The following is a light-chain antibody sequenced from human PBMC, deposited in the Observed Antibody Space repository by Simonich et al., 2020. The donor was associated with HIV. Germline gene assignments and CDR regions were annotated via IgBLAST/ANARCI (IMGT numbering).Light chain of an antibody. CDR2: WAS. Sequence: DIVMTQSPDSLAVSLGERATINCKSSQSVLYSPNNKNDLAWYQQKTGQPPKLLIYWASTRESRVPDRFSGSGSGSDFTLTISSLQAEDVAVYYCQQYYSTPITFGQGTRLEIK. CDR3: QQYYSTPIT. CDR1: QSVLYSPNNKND. J-gene: IGKJ5*01. V-gene: IGKV4-1*01.